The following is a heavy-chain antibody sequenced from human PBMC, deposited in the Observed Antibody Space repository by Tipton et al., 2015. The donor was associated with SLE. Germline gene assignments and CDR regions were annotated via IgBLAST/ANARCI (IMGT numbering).Heavy chain of an antibody. J-gene: IGHJ4*02. V-gene: IGHV4-61*02. D-gene: IGHD7-27*01. CDR2: VYNTGPT. CDR3: AREPWGTPSTRFDY. CDR1: GGSFSSDNYY. Sequence: TLSLTCTVSGGSFSSDNYYWSWIRRPAGKGLEWIGRVYNTGPTNYNPSLKSRVTTSVDASKNQFSLTLTSVTAADTAVYYCAREPWGTPSTRFDYWGQGIQVTVSS.